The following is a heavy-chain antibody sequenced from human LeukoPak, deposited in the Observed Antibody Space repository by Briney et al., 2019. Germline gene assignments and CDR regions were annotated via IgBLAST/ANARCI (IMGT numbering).Heavy chain of an antibody. Sequence: ASVKVSCKASGYTFTGYYMHWVRRAPGQGLEWMGWINPNSGGTNYAQRFQGRVTMTRDTSISTAYMELSRLRSDDTAVYYCARYTALAVAGTFARHPKFDYWGQGTLVSVAS. V-gene: IGHV1-2*02. J-gene: IGHJ4*02. CDR2: INPNSGGT. CDR3: ARYTALAVAGTFARHPKFDY. D-gene: IGHD6-19*01. CDR1: GYTFTGYY.